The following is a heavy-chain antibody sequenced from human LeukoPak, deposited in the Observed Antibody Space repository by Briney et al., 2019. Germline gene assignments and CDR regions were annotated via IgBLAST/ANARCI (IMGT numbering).Heavy chain of an antibody. CDR1: GFTFSSYA. CDR3: AKDGDDILTGYYHFDY. J-gene: IGHJ4*02. CDR2: ISYDGSNK. Sequence: GGSLRLSCAASGFTFSSYAMHWVRQAPGKGLEWVAVISYDGSNKYYADSVKGRFTISRDNSKNALYLQMNSLRAEDTAVYYCAKDGDDILTGYYHFDYWGQGTLVTVSS. D-gene: IGHD3-9*01. V-gene: IGHV3-30*04.